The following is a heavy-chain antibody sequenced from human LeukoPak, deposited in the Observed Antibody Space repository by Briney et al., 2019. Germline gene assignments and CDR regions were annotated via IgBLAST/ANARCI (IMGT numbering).Heavy chain of an antibody. CDR1: GGSISSYS. D-gene: IGHD6-19*01. Sequence: SESLSLTCTVSGGSISSYSWSWIRQPPGKGLEWIGYIYYSGSTNYNPSLESRVTISVDTSKNQFSLKLNSVTAADTAVYFCVRHEGSGLFNFDFSGQGTLVTVSS. CDR3: VRHEGSGLFNFDF. CDR2: IYYSGST. V-gene: IGHV4-59*08. J-gene: IGHJ4*02.